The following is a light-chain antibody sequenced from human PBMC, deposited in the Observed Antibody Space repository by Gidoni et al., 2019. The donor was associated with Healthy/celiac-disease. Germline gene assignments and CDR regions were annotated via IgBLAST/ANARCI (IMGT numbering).Light chain of an antibody. CDR2: GNS. CDR3: QSYDSSLSGSGV. V-gene: IGLV1-40*01. J-gene: IGLJ2*01. CDR1: SSNIGAGYD. Sequence: QSVLTQPPSVSVAPGQRFTISCTGSSSNIGAGYDVHWYQQLPGTAPKLLIYGNSNRPSGVPDRFYGSKSGTSASLAITGLQAEDEADYYCQSYDSSLSGSGVFGGGTKLTVL.